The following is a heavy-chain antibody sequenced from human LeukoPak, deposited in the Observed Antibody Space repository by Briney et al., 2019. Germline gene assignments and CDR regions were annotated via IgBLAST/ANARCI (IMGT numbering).Heavy chain of an antibody. Sequence: GESLRISCKGSGYSFTSYWISWVRQMPGKGLEWMGRIDPSDSYTNDSPSFQGHVTISADKSISTAYLQWSSLKASDTAMYYCATHVIAAAAAAFDYWGQGTLVTVSS. CDR3: ATHVIAAAAAAFDY. J-gene: IGHJ4*02. CDR2: IDPSDSYT. D-gene: IGHD6-13*01. CDR1: GYSFTSYW. V-gene: IGHV5-10-1*01.